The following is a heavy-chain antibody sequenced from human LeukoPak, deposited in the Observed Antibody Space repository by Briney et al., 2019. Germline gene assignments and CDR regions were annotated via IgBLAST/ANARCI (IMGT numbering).Heavy chain of an antibody. CDR2: IYYSGST. CDR1: GGSISSGGYY. J-gene: IGHJ6*02. D-gene: IGHD3-22*01. Sequence: SQTLSLTCTVSGGSISSGGYYRSWIRQHPGKGLEWIGYIYYSGSTYYNPSLKSRVTISVDTSKNQFSLKLSSVTAADTAVYYCARGMYYDSSGYGPYYYYYGMDVWGQGTTVTVSS. CDR3: ARGMYYDSSGYGPYYYYYGMDV. V-gene: IGHV4-31*03.